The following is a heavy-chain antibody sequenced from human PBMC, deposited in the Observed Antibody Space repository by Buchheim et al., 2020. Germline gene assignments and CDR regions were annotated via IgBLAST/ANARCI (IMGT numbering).Heavy chain of an antibody. V-gene: IGHV3-30-3*01. CDR3: ARSYDILTGYFDY. CDR1: GFTFSSYA. CDR2: ISYDGSNK. D-gene: IGHD3-9*01. J-gene: IGHJ4*02. Sequence: QVQLVESGGGVVQPGRSLRLSCAASGFTFSSYAMHWVRQAPGKGLEWVAVISYDGSNKYYADSVKGRFTISRDNSKNTLYRQMNSLRAEDTAVYYWARSYDILTGYFDYWGQGTL.